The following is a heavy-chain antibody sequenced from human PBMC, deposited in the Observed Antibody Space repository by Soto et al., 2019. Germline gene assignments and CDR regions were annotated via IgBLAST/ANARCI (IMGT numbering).Heavy chain of an antibody. V-gene: IGHV1-18*01. CDR2: ISGYNDHT. J-gene: IGHJ6*02. Sequence: GASVKVSCKASGYIFMDYGVSWVRQAPGQGLEGMGWISGYNDHTNYAQKFQERVTMTTDTSTSTAYMEVRGLRSDDTAVYYCARNRFYYSGMDVWGQGTTVTVSS. CDR1: GYIFMDYG. CDR3: ARNRFYYSGMDV. D-gene: IGHD3-3*01.